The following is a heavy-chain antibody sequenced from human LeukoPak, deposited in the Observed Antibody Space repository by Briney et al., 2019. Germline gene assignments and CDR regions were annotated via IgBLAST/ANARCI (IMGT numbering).Heavy chain of an antibody. CDR3: ATMRALILVPAVHFDY. V-gene: IGHV4-34*01. CDR2: INHSGST. J-gene: IGHJ4*02. D-gene: IGHD2-2*01. CDR1: GGSFSGYY. Sequence: PSETLSLTCAVYGGSFSGYYWSWIRQPPGKGLEWIGEINHSGSTNYNPSLKSRVTISVDTSKNQFSLKLSSVTAADTAVYYCATMRALILVPAVHFDYWGQGTLVTVSS.